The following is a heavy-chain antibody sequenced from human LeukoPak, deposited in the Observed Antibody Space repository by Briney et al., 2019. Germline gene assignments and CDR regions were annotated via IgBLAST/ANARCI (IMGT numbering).Heavy chain of an antibody. V-gene: IGHV3-23*01. Sequence: PGGSLRLSCAASGFTFSSYAMSWVRQAPGKGLEWVSAISGSGGSTYYADSVKGRFTISRDNAKNSLYLQMNSLRAEDTAVYYCVRVEYYDYVWGSYRRPFDYWGQGTLVTVSS. CDR3: VRVEYYDYVWGSYRRPFDY. CDR1: GFTFSSYA. CDR2: ISGSGGST. J-gene: IGHJ4*02. D-gene: IGHD3-16*02.